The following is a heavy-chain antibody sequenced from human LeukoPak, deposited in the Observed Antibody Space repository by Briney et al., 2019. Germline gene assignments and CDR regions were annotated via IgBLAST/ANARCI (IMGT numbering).Heavy chain of an antibody. V-gene: IGHV3-23*01. CDR1: GFTFSSYS. D-gene: IGHD2-2*03. J-gene: IGHJ3*02. CDR2: ISGSGGST. Sequence: GGSLRLSCAASGFTFSSYSMNWVRQAPGKGLEWVSAISGSGGSTYYADSVKGRFTISRDNSKNTLYLQMNSLRAEDTAVYYCAKDLDIVVVPAVPPMLFDIWGQGTMVTVSS. CDR3: AKDLDIVVVPAVPPMLFDI.